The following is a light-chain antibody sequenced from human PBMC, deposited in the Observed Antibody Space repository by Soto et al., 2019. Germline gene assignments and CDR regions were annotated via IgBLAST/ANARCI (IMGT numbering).Light chain of an antibody. CDR3: SSYRSGGTFV. CDR1: SSDVGGYNY. Sequence: QSVLTQPASVSGSPGQSIAISCNGTSSDVGGYNYVSWHQQHPGKAPKVLISVVSNRPSGVSNRFSGSKSGNTASLTISGLQAEDEADYYCSSYRSGGTFVFGSGTKLTVL. CDR2: VVS. V-gene: IGLV2-14*01. J-gene: IGLJ1*01.